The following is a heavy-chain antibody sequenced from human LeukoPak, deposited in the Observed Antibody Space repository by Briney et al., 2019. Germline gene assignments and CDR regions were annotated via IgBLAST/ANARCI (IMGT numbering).Heavy chain of an antibody. CDR1: GFTFYNYA. CDR2: TSASGSST. Sequence: PGGSLRLSCAASGFTFYNYAMSWVRQAPGKGLEWVSATSASGSSTYYADSVKGRFTISRDNSKNTLYLQMNSLRDEDTAVYYCAKDPSWEYWGQGTLVTVSS. V-gene: IGHV3-23*01. J-gene: IGHJ4*02. CDR3: AKDPSWEY. D-gene: IGHD1-26*01.